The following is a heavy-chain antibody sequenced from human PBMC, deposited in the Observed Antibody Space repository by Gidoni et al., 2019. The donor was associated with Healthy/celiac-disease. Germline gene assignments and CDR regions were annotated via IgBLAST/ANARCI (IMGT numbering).Heavy chain of an antibody. CDR1: GFTFGSYA. CDR2: ISYDGSNK. V-gene: IGHV3-30-3*01. Sequence: QVQLVESGGGVVQPGRSLRLAGAASGFTFGSYAMHWVRQAPGKGLEWVAVISYDGSNKYYADSVKGRFTISRDNSKNTLYLQMNSLRAEDTAVYYCARGSYYYDSRVVFDYWGQGTLVTVSS. D-gene: IGHD3-22*01. J-gene: IGHJ4*02. CDR3: ARGSYYYDSRVVFDY.